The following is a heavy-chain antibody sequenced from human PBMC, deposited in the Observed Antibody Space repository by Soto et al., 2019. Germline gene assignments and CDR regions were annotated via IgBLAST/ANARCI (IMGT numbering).Heavy chain of an antibody. CDR1: GFTFSSYG. J-gene: IGHJ4*02. CDR3: ARGYGYNYGRFDY. V-gene: IGHV3-33*01. D-gene: IGHD5-18*01. CDR2: IWYDGSNK. Sequence: GGLLRPSCAASGFTFSSYGMHWVRQAPGKGLEWVAVIWYDGSNKYYADSVKGRFTISRDNSKNTLYLQMDSLRAEDTAVYYCARGYGYNYGRFDYWGQGTLVTVSS.